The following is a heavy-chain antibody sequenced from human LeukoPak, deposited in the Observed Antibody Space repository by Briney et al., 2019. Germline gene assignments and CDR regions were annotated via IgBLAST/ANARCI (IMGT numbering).Heavy chain of an antibody. Sequence: GKPLNTSSNDSGYSFGNYWSGCVRQLPGKGLEGMGIIHPGDSNTKHSPSFQGHVTSPAEKPITTAYLQWSSRKASDTAMYYCARGGDGPIGGIGYWGQGTLVTVSS. CDR2: IHPGDSNT. J-gene: IGHJ4*02. CDR3: ARGGDGPIGGIGY. V-gene: IGHV5-51*04. CDR1: GYSFGNYW. D-gene: IGHD2-21*01.